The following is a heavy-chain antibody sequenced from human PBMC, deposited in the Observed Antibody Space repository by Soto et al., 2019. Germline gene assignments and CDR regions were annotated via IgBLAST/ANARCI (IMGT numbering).Heavy chain of an antibody. CDR1: GGSVSSNSAA. Sequence: SQALSLTCAISGGSVSSNSAAWNWIRQSPSRGLEWLGRTYYRSKWYNDYAVSVKGRITINPDTSKNQFYLQLNSVTPEDTAVYYCARATGDRRALDYWGQGTLVTVSS. D-gene: IGHD7-27*01. CDR2: TYYRSKWYN. CDR3: ARATGDRRALDY. J-gene: IGHJ4*02. V-gene: IGHV6-1*01.